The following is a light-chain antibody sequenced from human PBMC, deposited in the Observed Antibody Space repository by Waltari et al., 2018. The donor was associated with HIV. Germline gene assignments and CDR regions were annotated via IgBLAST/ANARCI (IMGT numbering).Light chain of an antibody. J-gene: IGKJ2*01. CDR2: AAS. Sequence: AIRMTQSPSSFSASTGDRVTITCRASQGISSYLAWYQQKPGKAPKLLIYAASTLQSGVPSRFSGSGSGTDFTLTISCLQSEDFATYYCQQYYSYPRTFGQVTKLEIK. V-gene: IGKV1-8*01. CDR3: QQYYSYPRT. CDR1: QGISSY.